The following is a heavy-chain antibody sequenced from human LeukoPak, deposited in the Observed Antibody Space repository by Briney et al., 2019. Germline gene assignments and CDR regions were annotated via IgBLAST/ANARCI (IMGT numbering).Heavy chain of an antibody. V-gene: IGHV6-1*01. Sequence: SQTLSLTCAISGDSVSSNGAAWDWIRQSPSRGLEWLGRTYYRSQQWYSDYAPSVKGRITINADTSQNQFSLHLNSVTPADTAVYYCGRETDFGVVTNWGQGTLVTVSS. CDR3: GRETDFGVVTN. D-gene: IGHD3-3*01. J-gene: IGHJ4*02. CDR2: TYYRSQQWYS. CDR1: GDSVSSNGAA.